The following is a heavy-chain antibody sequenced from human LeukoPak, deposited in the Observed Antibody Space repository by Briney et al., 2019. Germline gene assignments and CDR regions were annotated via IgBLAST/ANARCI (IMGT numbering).Heavy chain of an antibody. V-gene: IGHV3-21*01. J-gene: IGHJ4*02. Sequence: PGGSLRLSCAASGFTFSSYSMNWVRQAPGKGLEWVSSISSSSSYIYYADSVKGRFTISRDNAKNSLYLQMISLRAEDTAVYYCARGPTKNPSRVYWGQGTLVTVSS. CDR2: ISSSSSYI. CDR3: ARGPTKNPSRVY. D-gene: IGHD1-1*01. CDR1: GFTFSSYS.